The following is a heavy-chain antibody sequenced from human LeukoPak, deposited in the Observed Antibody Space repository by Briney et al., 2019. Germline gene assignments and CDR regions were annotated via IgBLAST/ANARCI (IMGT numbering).Heavy chain of an antibody. V-gene: IGHV3-23*01. J-gene: IGHJ3*02. CDR2: ISGSGGST. Sequence: GGSLRLSCAASGFTFSSYAMSWVRQAPGKGLEWVSAISGSGGSTYYADSVKGRFTISRDNSKNTLYLQMNSLRAEDTAVYYYAKTGPSGVVMLDAFDIWGQGTMVTVSS. D-gene: IGHD3-3*01. CDR3: AKTGPSGVVMLDAFDI. CDR1: GFTFSSYA.